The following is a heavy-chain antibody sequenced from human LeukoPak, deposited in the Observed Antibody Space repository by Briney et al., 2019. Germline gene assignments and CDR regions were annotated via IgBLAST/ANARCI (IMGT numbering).Heavy chain of an antibody. D-gene: IGHD3-10*01. CDR2: VHYSGNT. V-gene: IGHV4-59*01. CDR3: ARSQNYYGSGDY. J-gene: IGHJ4*02. CDR1: GGSISNYY. Sequence: SETLSLTCIVSGGSISNYYWSWIRQPPRKGLEWIGYVHYSGNTNYNPSLKSRVTISVDTSKNQFSLKLNSVTAADTAVYYCARSQNYYGSGDYWSQGTLVTVSS.